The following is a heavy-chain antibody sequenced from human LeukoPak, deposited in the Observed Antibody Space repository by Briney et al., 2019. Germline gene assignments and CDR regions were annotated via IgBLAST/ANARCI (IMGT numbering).Heavy chain of an antibody. V-gene: IGHV3-74*01. J-gene: IGHJ3*02. CDR1: GFTFSGYW. CDR2: IHFNGRDT. CDR3: ARGGAGCFDI. Sequence: PGGSLRLSCAASGFTFSGYWMHWVRQAPGKGLVWVSRIHFNGRDTSYADSVESRFTISRDNSKNTLYLQMNSLRAEDTAVYYCARGGAGCFDIWGQGTVVTVSS. D-gene: IGHD6-19*01.